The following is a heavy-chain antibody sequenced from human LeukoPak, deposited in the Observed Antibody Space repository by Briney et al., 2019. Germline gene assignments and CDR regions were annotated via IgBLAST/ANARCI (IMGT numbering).Heavy chain of an antibody. CDR2: ITESGGST. D-gene: IGHD3-10*01. CDR3: AKLLWFGAYYFDY. V-gene: IGHV3-23*01. J-gene: IGHJ4*02. Sequence: QPGGSLRLSCAASGFSFSSSAMSWVRQAPGKGLEWVSAITESGGSTHYADSVKGRFTISRDNSKNTLYLQMNSLRAEDTAVYYCAKLLWFGAYYFDYWGQGTLVTVSS. CDR1: GFSFSSSA.